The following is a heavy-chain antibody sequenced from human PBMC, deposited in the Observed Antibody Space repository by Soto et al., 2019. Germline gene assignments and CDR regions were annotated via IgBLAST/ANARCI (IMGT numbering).Heavy chain of an antibody. CDR3: AHMSIAARPDRIYYYYYMDV. J-gene: IGHJ6*03. CDR1: GGSFSGYY. D-gene: IGHD6-6*01. V-gene: IGHV4-34*01. CDR2: NNHRGST. Sequence: SETLSLTCAVYGGSFSGYYWSWIRQPPGKGLEGIGGNNHRGSTNYNPSLKSRVTISVDTSKNQLYLKLSSVTAADTAVYYCAHMSIAARPDRIYYYYYMDVWGKGTTVTVSS.